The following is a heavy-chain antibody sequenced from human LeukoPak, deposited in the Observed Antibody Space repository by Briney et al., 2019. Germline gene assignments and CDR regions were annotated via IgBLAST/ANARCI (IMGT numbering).Heavy chain of an antibody. Sequence: PSETLSLTCTVSGGSISSGSYYWSWIRQPAGKGLEWIGRIYTSGSTNYNPSLKSRVTISVDTSKNQFSLKLSSVTAADTAVSYCGREGLGAAWGVRYYFDYWGQGTLVTVSS. D-gene: IGHD6-13*01. CDR3: GREGLGAAWGVRYYFDY. CDR2: IYTSGST. J-gene: IGHJ4*02. V-gene: IGHV4-61*02. CDR1: GGSISSGSYY.